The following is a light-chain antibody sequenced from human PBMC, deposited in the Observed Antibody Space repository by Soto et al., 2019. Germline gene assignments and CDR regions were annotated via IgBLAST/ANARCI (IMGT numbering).Light chain of an antibody. J-gene: IGKJ2*01. V-gene: IGKV3-15*01. CDR1: QSVRDN. CDR3: QQSNNWPYT. Sequence: EIVKTHSPATLSVSPGERATLSCRASQSVRDNLAWYQQKPGQAPRLLIYGASTRATGIPARFSGSGSGTEFTLTINILQSEDFALYFCQQSNNWPYTFGQGTKLEIK. CDR2: GAS.